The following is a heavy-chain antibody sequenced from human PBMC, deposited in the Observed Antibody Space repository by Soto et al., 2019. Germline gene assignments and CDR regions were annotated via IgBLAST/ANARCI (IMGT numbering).Heavy chain of an antibody. D-gene: IGHD1-7*01. CDR2: ISSSGTTV. Sequence: VGSLRLSCAASGFTFSNYEINWVRQAPGKGLEWVSYISSSGTTVYYADSVKGRVTISRDNDKNLLYLQMHSLRAGDTAVYYCARDELGGYFDYWGQGALVTGSS. V-gene: IGHV3-48*03. CDR3: ARDELGGYFDY. J-gene: IGHJ4*01. CDR1: GFTFSNYE.